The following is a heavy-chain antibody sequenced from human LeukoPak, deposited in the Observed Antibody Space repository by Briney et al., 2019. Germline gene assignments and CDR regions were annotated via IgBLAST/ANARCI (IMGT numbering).Heavy chain of an antibody. CDR2: QSGSEHRT. V-gene: IGHV3-23*01. Sequence: GRSPRLLCAASGFPFSRHDMSWVRQAPGGALEGGSNQSGSEHRTDDADSVNGRFTISRDNSENRLSLQMDSLRAEDTAVYFCAKDTTAWWYHRAYMVVWGKGTTVTVSS. CDR1: GFPFSRHD. J-gene: IGHJ6*03. CDR3: AKDTTAWWYHRAYMVV. D-gene: IGHD2-15*01.